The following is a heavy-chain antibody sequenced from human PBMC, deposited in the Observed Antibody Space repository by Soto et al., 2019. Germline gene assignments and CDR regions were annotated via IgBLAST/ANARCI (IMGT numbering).Heavy chain of an antibody. J-gene: IGHJ4*02. CDR1: GFTVSSNY. CDR3: ASPGYSSGWTFFDY. V-gene: IGHV3-53*01. Sequence: GGSLRLSCAASGFTVSSNYMSWVRQAPGKGLEWVSVIYSGGSTYYADSVKGRFTISRANSKNTLYLQMNSLRAEDTAVYYCASPGYSSGWTFFDYWGQGTLVTVSS. CDR2: IYSGGST. D-gene: IGHD6-19*01.